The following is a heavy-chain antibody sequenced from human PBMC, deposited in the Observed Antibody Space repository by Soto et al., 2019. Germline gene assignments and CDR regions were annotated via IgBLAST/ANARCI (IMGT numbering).Heavy chain of an antibody. J-gene: IGHJ6*02. CDR3: ARECILFSGVIVFYGMDV. Sequence: QVQLVQSGAEVKNPGASVKVSCKASGYSFTRHDINWVRQAPGQGHEWMGWINPSSGNTGNAQRFLGRLTMTTDTSTSTAYMELSGLKSEDTAICYCARECILFSGVIVFYGMDVWGQGTTVTAPS. V-gene: IGHV1-8*01. CDR1: GYSFTRHD. CDR2: INPSSGNT. D-gene: IGHD3-3*01.